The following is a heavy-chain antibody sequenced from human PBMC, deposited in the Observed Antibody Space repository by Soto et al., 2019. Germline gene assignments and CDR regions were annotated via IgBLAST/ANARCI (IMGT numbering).Heavy chain of an antibody. D-gene: IGHD6-6*01. CDR2: MNSGGRS. V-gene: IGHV3-23*01. CDR3: AKALQYSSSRDYYYYGMDV. CDR1: GFTFSNYS. J-gene: IGHJ6*04. Sequence: GGSLRLSCAASGFTFSNYSMSWVRQAPGKGLEWVSGMNSGGRSYYADSVKGRFTISRDTSKNMLYLQMNSLRADDTAVFYCAKALQYSSSRDYYYYGMDVWGKGPTVPAPQ.